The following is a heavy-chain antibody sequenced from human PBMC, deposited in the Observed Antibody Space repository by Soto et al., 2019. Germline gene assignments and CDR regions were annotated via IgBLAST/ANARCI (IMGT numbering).Heavy chain of an antibody. D-gene: IGHD1-26*01. Sequence: QVPLVESGGGVVQPGRSLRLSCAASGFTFSSYAMHWVRQAPGKGLEWVAVISYDGSNKYYADSVKGRFTISRDNSKNTLYLQMNSLRAEDTAVYYCASPRILRPGDYWGQGTLVTVSS. V-gene: IGHV3-30-3*01. CDR3: ASPRILRPGDY. CDR2: ISYDGSNK. J-gene: IGHJ4*02. CDR1: GFTFSSYA.